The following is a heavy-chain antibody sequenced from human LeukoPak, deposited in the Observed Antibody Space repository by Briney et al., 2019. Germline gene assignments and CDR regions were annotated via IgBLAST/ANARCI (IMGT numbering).Heavy chain of an antibody. V-gene: IGHV1-18*01. CDR1: GYTFTSYG. D-gene: IGHD3-16*02. CDR2: ISAYNGNT. CDR3: ARADYVWGSYRPGGDAFDI. J-gene: IGHJ3*02. Sequence: ASVKVSCKASGYTFTSYGISWVRQATGQGLEWMGWISAYNGNTNYAQKFQGRVTMTRDMSTSTVYMELSSLRSEDTAVYYCARADYVWGSYRPGGDAFDIWGQGTMVTVSS.